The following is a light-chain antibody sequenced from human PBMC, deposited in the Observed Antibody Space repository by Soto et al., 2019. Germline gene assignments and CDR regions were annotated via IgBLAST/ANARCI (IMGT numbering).Light chain of an antibody. CDR3: QKCDYLPM. V-gene: IGKV1-33*01. J-gene: IGKJ3*01. CDR1: HDITSY. Sequence: DIQMTQSPSSLSASVGDRVTITCQASHDITSYLNWYQHKPGQAPKLLIYDASILEAGVPSRFSGSGSGTDFTFAISGLQPEDVATYYCQKCDYLPMFGPGTTVDFK. CDR2: DAS.